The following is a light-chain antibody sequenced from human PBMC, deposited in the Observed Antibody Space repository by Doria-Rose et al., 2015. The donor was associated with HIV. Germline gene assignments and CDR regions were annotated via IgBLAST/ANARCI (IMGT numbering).Light chain of an antibody. Sequence: TQSPGTLSLSPGERATLSCRASQSFSSTYLVWYQQKPGQAPSLLIYDGSTRATGIPDRFSASGSGTDFTLTVNRLEPEDFALYYCHRYGTSWTFGQGTKVEI. CDR1: QSFSSTY. V-gene: IGKV3-20*01. J-gene: IGKJ1*01. CDR2: DGS. CDR3: HRYGTSWT.